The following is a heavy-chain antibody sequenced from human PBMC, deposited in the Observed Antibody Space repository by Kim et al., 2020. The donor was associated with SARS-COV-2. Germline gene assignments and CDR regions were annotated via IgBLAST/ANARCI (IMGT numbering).Heavy chain of an antibody. CDR3: ATQRITMVRGVIIGNYYYGMDV. J-gene: IGHJ6*02. Sequence: GGSLRLSCAASGFTFSSYWMHWVRQAPGKGLVWVSRINSDGSSTSYADSVKGRFTISRDNAKNTLYLQMNSLRAEDTAVYYCATQRITMVRGVIIGNYYYGMDVWGQGTTVTVSS. CDR1: GFTFSSYW. CDR2: INSDGSST. V-gene: IGHV3-74*01. D-gene: IGHD3-10*01.